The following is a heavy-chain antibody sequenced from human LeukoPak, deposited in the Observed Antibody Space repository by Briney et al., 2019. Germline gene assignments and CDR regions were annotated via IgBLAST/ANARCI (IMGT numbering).Heavy chain of an antibody. J-gene: IGHJ4*02. D-gene: IGHD3-22*01. Sequence: SETLSLTCTVSGGSISSSSYYWGWIRQPPGKGLEWIGSIYYSGSTYYNPSLKSRVTISVDTSKNQFSLKLSSVTAADTAVYYCARGVAGGYYDSSGQGTYYFDYWGQGTLVTVSS. CDR1: GGSISSSSYY. CDR2: IYYSGST. V-gene: IGHV4-39*07. CDR3: ARGVAGGYYDSSGQGTYYFDY.